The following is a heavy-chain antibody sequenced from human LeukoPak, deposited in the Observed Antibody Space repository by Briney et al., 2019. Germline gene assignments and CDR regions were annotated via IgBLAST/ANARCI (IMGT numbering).Heavy chain of an antibody. CDR3: ARGYYDSSGYYPIYFDY. D-gene: IGHD3-22*01. Sequence: SETLSFTCTVSGGSISSYYWSWIRQPPGKGLEWIGYIYYSGSTNYNPSLKSRVTISVDTSKNQFSLKLSSVTAADTAVYYCARGYYDSSGYYPIYFDYWGQGTLVTVSS. CDR2: IYYSGST. J-gene: IGHJ4*02. V-gene: IGHV4-59*01. CDR1: GGSISSYY.